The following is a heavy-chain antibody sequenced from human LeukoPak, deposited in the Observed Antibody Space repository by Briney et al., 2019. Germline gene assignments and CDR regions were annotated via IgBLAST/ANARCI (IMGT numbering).Heavy chain of an antibody. CDR3: AREPGGEVVTQRWFAP. CDR1: GFTFSSYG. V-gene: IGHV3-33*01. Sequence: GRSLRLSCAASGFTFSSYGMHWVRQAPGKGLEWVAVIWYDGSNKYYADSVKGRFTISRDNSKNTLYLQMNSLRAEDTAVYYCAREPGGEVVTQRWFAPWGQGTLVTVSS. J-gene: IGHJ5*02. CDR2: IWYDGSNK. D-gene: IGHD2-21*02.